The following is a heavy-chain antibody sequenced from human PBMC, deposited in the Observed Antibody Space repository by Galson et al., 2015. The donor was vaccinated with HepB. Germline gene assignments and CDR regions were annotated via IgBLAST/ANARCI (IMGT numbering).Heavy chain of an antibody. V-gene: IGHV3-23*01. J-gene: IGHJ3*01. Sequence: SLRLSCAASGFTFSSYSMSWVRQAPGKGLEWVSFVSGRGDRSLYAESAKGRFTISRDNPKNTLHLQMSSLRAEDTAIYYCATAIIQGSQFWGQGTMVTVS. D-gene: IGHD1-14*01. CDR1: GFTFSSYS. CDR3: ATAIIQGSQF. CDR2: VSGRGDRS.